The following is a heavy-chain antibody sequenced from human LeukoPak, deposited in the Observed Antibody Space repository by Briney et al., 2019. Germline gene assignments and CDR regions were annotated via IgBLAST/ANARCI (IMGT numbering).Heavy chain of an antibody. CDR2: ISSSSGYI. CDR1: GFTFSDYY. V-gene: IGHV3-11*06. Sequence: GGSLRLSCAASGFTFSDYYMSWIRQAPGKGLEWVSSISSSSGYIYYADSVKGRFTISRDNAKNSLYLQMNSLRAEDTAVYYCARDAPGKVREYFQHWGQGTLVTVSS. CDR3: ARDAPGKVREYFQH. J-gene: IGHJ1*01. D-gene: IGHD3-10*01.